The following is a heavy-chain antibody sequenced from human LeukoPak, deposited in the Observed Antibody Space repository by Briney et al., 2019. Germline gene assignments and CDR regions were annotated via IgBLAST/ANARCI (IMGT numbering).Heavy chain of an antibody. CDR2: INSDGSNI. J-gene: IGHJ4*02. D-gene: IGHD6-19*01. CDR1: GFAFGSYW. Sequence: GGSLRLSCAASGFAFGSYWMHWVRQAPGKGLVWVSRINSDGSNIRYADSVKGRFTISRDNANNTLYLQMNSLRAEDTAVYYCTRDGSGCRIPFDYWGQGTLVTVSS. CDR3: TRDGSGCRIPFDY. V-gene: IGHV3-74*01.